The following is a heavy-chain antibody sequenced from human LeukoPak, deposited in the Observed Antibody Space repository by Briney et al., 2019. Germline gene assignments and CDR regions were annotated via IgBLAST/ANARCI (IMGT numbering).Heavy chain of an antibody. J-gene: IGHJ6*03. V-gene: IGHV3-74*01. CDR1: GFTFSNYW. CDR2: INGNGSST. CDR3: ARVSSGSYFGYYYYYMDV. D-gene: IGHD1-26*01. Sequence: QSGGSLRLSCAASGFTFSNYWMHWVRQAPGKGLFGVSRINGNGSSTSYADFVKGRFTISRDNAKNTLYLQMNSLRAEDTSVYYCARVSSGSYFGYYYYYMDVWGKGTTVTVSS.